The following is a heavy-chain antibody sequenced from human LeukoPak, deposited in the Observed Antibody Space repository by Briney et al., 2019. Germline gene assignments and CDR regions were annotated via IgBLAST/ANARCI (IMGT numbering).Heavy chain of an antibody. CDR1: GGSFSGYY. V-gene: IGHV4-34*01. D-gene: IGHD6-19*01. CDR3: ARGHRGSGWHYYYSGMDV. J-gene: IGHJ6*02. Sequence: PSETLSLTCAVYGGSFSGYYWSWIRQPPGKGLEWIGEINHSGSTNYNPSLKSQVTISVDTSKNQFSLKLSSVTAADTAVYYCARGHRGSGWHYYYSGMDVWAKGPRSPSP. CDR2: INHSGST.